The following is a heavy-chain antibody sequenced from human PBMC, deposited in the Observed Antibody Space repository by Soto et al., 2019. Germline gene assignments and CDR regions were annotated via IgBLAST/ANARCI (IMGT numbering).Heavy chain of an antibody. V-gene: IGHV1-18*01. CDR2: ISAYNGNT. Sequence: ASVKVSCKASGYTFTSYGISWVRQAPGQGLEWMGWISAYNGNTNYAQKLQGRVTMTTDTSTSTAYMELRSLRSDDTAVYYCARLLSFYYHSSAENFDYWGQGTLVTVS. J-gene: IGHJ4*02. CDR1: GYTFTSYG. D-gene: IGHD3-22*01. CDR3: ARLLSFYYHSSAENFDY.